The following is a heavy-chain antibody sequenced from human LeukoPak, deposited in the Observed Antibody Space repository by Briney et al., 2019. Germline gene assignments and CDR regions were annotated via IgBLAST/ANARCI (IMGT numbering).Heavy chain of an antibody. CDR1: GGSFSGYY. J-gene: IGHJ4*02. CDR3: ARQTDSGLFILP. V-gene: IGHV4-34*01. Sequence: SETLSLTCAVYGGSFSGYYWSWTRQPPGKGLEWIGEINHSGSTNYNPSLKSRVTISVDTSKNQFSLKLSSVTAADTAVYYCARQTDSGLFILPGGQGTLVTVSS. D-gene: IGHD3/OR15-3a*01. CDR2: INHSGST.